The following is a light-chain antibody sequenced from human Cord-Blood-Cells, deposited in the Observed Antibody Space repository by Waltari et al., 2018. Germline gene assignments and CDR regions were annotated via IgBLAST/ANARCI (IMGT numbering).Light chain of an antibody. Sequence: DIHMTPSPSSLSASVGDRVPITCRARQSISSYLNWYQQKPGNAPKLLIYAASSLQSGVPSRFSGSGSGTEFTLTISSLQPEDFATYYGQQSYSTPRTFGQGTKVEIK. J-gene: IGKJ1*01. CDR3: QQSYSTPRT. V-gene: IGKV1-39*01. CDR1: QSISSY. CDR2: AAS.